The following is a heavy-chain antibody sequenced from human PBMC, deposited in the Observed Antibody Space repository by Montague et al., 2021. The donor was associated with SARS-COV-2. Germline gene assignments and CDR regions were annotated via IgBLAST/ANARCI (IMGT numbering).Heavy chain of an antibody. J-gene: IGHJ6*03. Sequence: SLRLSCAASGFTFSSYAMHWVRQAPGKGLEYVSAISSNGGSTYYVNSVKGRFTISRDNSKNMLYLQMGSLRAEDMAVYYCARDGSGFWSGFHYYYYMDVWGKGTTVTVSS. CDR2: ISSNGGST. D-gene: IGHD3-3*01. CDR3: ARDGSGFWSGFHYYYYMDV. V-gene: IGHV3-64*01. CDR1: GFTFSSYA.